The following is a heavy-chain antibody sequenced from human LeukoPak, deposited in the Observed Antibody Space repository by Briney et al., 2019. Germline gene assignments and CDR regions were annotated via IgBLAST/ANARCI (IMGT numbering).Heavy chain of an antibody. Sequence: GASVKVSCKASGYTFTSYGISWVRQAPGQGLEWMGWISACNGNTNYAQKLQGRVTMTTDTSTSTAYMELRSLRSDDTAVYYCARVPSRDGYNYDYYYYGMDVWGQGTTVTVSS. J-gene: IGHJ6*02. CDR3: ARVPSRDGYNYDYYYYGMDV. D-gene: IGHD5-24*01. V-gene: IGHV1-18*01. CDR1: GYTFTSYG. CDR2: ISACNGNT.